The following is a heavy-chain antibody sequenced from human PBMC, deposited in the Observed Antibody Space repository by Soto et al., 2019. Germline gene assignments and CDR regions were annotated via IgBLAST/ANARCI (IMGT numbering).Heavy chain of an antibody. CDR3: ARAPLDLRRLNWFAP. CDR2: IYYSGST. D-gene: IGHD1-7*01. V-gene: IGHV4-30-4*01. CDR1: GGSISSGDYY. J-gene: IGHJ5*02. Sequence: SETLSLTCTVSGGSISSGDYYWSWIRQPPGKGLEWIGYIYYSGSTYYNPSLKSRVTISVDTSKNQFSLKLSSVTAADTAVYYCARAPLDLRRLNWFAPWGQGTLVPVSS.